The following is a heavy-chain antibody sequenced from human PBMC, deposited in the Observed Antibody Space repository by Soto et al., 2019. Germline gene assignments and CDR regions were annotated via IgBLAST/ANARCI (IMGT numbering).Heavy chain of an antibody. CDR2: INPNSGDT. CDR3: ARGNDYSID. V-gene: IGHV1-2*04. J-gene: IGHJ4*02. CDR1: GYTFTGYY. Sequence: QVQLVQSGAEVRKPGASVKVSCKASGYTFTGYYLHWVRHAPGQGLEWLGWINPNSGDTNYAQKFQGWVTMTRDTSTSTAYMELSRLRADDTAVYYCARGNDYSIDWGQGTPVTVSS. D-gene: IGHD4-4*01.